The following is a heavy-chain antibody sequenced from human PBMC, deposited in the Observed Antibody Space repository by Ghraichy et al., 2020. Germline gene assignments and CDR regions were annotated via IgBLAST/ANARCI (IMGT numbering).Heavy chain of an antibody. Sequence: SCTASGFRFSTYGMHWVRQAPGKGLEWVAVISYDGRNTHYADSVKGRFTVSRDNSKNTLYLQMNSLRAEDTAVFYCARTYSSGWYRDYGLDVWGQGTTVTVSS. V-gene: IGHV3-30*19. CDR2: ISYDGRNT. CDR3: ARTYSSGWYRDYGLDV. J-gene: IGHJ6*02. D-gene: IGHD6-19*01. CDR1: GFRFSTYG.